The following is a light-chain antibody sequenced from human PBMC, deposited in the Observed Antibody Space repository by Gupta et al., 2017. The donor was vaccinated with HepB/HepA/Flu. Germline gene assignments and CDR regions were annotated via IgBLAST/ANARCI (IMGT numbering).Light chain of an antibody. CDR2: EDD. V-gene: IGLV1-51*02. J-gene: IGLJ2*01. CDR3: GTWESSMSAVV. CDR1: SSNIGNNH. Sequence: APGQKVTISCSGSSSNIGNNHVFWYQQVPGTAPKLLIYEDDKRPSEIPDRFSGSKSGTSATLGITRLQTGDEADYYCGTWESSMSAVVFGGGTKLTVL.